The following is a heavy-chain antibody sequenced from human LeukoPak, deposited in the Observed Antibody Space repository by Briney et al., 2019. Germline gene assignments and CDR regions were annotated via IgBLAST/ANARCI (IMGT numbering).Heavy chain of an antibody. Sequence: GGSLRLSCAASGFTFSGYGMHWVRQAPGKGLEWMSFIRYDGTNKYYADSVKGRLTISRDNSKNTLYLQMSSLRAEEMAVYYCAILYDSSGYYNWGQGTLVTVSS. CDR3: AILYDSSGYYN. D-gene: IGHD3-22*01. V-gene: IGHV3-30*02. CDR1: GFTFSGYG. J-gene: IGHJ4*02. CDR2: IRYDGTNK.